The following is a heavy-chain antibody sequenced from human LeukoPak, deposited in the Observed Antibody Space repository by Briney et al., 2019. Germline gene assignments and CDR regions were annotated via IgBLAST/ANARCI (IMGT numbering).Heavy chain of an antibody. CDR1: GGSFSGYY. D-gene: IGHD6-13*01. CDR2: INHSGST. Sequence: SETLPLTCAVYGGSFSGYYWSWIRQPPGKGLEWIGEINHSGSTNYNPSLKSRVTISVDTSKNQFSLKLSSVTAADTAVYYCARGFAAAGNFDYWGQGTLVTVSS. CDR3: ARGFAAAGNFDY. V-gene: IGHV4-34*01. J-gene: IGHJ4*02.